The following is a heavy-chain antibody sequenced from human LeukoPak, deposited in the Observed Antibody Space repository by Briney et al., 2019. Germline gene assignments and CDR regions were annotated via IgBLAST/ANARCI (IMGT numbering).Heavy chain of an antibody. D-gene: IGHD3-10*01. CDR2: IYYSGST. J-gene: IGHJ4*02. CDR3: ARVATYYYSDY. Sequence: SETLSLTCTVSGGSISSSSYYWGWIRQPPGKGLEWIGSIYYSGSTYYNPSLKSRVTISVDTSKNQFSLKLSSVTAADTAVYYCARVATYYYSDYWGQGTLVTVSS. V-gene: IGHV4-39*07. CDR1: GGSISSSSYY.